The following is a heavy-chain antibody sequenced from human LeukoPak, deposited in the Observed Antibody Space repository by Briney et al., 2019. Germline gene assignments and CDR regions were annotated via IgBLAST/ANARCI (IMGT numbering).Heavy chain of an antibody. V-gene: IGHV5-51*01. CDR3: ARHSAAGDNRYFDY. CDR1: GYSFTSYW. D-gene: IGHD3-16*01. CDR2: IYPGDSDI. Sequence: GEPLKTSCKGSGYSFTSYWIGWVRQIPGKGLKWMGIIYPGDSDIRNHPSFKGQATFSAAKSISTAYLQWSSRKASNNAIYICARHSAAGDNRYFDYWGQGTLVTVSS. J-gene: IGHJ4*02.